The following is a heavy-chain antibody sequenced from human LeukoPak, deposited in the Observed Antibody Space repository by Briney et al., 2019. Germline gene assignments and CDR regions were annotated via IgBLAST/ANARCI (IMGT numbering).Heavy chain of an antibody. V-gene: IGHV3-23*01. Sequence: QPGGSLRLSCAASGFSLSSYSMNWVRQAPGKGLEWVSAISGSGGSTYYADSVKGRFTISRDNSKNTLYLQMNSLRAEDTAVYYCAKDRTTGIAAAGTCDYWGQGTLVTVSS. CDR2: ISGSGGST. CDR1: GFSLSSYS. CDR3: AKDRTTGIAAAGTCDY. D-gene: IGHD6-13*01. J-gene: IGHJ4*02.